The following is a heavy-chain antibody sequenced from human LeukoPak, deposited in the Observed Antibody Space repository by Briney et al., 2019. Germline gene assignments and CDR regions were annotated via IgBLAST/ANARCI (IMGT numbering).Heavy chain of an antibody. D-gene: IGHD6-13*01. V-gene: IGHV3-74*01. CDR2: IKSDGSST. Sequence: GGSLRLSCAASGFTFSSFWMHWVRQAPGKGLVWVSRIKSDGSSTNYADSVKGRFTISRDNAKNTLYLQMNSLRAEDTAVYYCARVHQRPGYSSTSDYWGQGTLVTVSS. J-gene: IGHJ4*02. CDR3: ARVHQRPGYSSTSDY. CDR1: GFTFSSFW.